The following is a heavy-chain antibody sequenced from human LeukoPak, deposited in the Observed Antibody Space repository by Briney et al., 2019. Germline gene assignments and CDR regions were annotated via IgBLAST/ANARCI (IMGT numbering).Heavy chain of an antibody. V-gene: IGHV1-2*02. Sequence: ASVKVSCKASGYTFTCYYMYWVRQAPGQGLEWMGWINPNSGGTNYAQKFQGRVTMTRDTSISTAYMELSRLRSDDTAVYYCARDRTRYCSSSSCPLDYWGQGTLVTVSS. J-gene: IGHJ4*02. CDR2: INPNSGGT. CDR1: GYTFTCYY. CDR3: ARDRTRYCSSSSCPLDY. D-gene: IGHD2-2*01.